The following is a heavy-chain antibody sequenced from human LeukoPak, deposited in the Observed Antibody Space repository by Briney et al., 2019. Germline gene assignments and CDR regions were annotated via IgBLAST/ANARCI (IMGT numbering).Heavy chain of an antibody. V-gene: IGHV3-48*01. CDR1: GFTFSSYS. CDR3: ASGGSGSYHPYYYYMDV. CDR2: ISSGSSTI. Sequence: GGSLRLSCAASGFTFSSYSMNWVRQAPGKGLEWVSYISSGSSTIYYADSVKGRFTISRDNAKNSLYLQMNSLRAEDTAVYYCASGGSGSYHPYYYYMDVWGKGTTVTVSS. D-gene: IGHD1-26*01. J-gene: IGHJ6*03.